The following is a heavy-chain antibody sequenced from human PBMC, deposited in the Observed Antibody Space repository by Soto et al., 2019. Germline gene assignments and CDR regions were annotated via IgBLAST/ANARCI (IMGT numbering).Heavy chain of an antibody. V-gene: IGHV1-3*01. CDR2: INAGNGNT. J-gene: IGHJ6*03. CDR1: GYTFTSYA. CDR3: ARSAAAGTSYYYYYMDV. Sequence: ASVKVSCKASGYTFTSYAMHWVRQAPGQRLEWMGWINAGNGNTKYSQKFQGRVTITRDTSASTAYMELSSLRSEDTAVYFCARSAAAGTSYYYYYMDVWGKGTTVTVSS. D-gene: IGHD6-13*01.